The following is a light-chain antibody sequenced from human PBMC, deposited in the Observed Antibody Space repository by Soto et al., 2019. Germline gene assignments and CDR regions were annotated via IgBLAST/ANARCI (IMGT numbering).Light chain of an antibody. J-gene: IGLJ2*01. Sequence: SYVLTQPPSVSVAPGKAARITCGGNNIGSKSVHWYQQKPGQAPLLVIYYDRDRPSGIPERFSGSNSGNTATLTISRVEAGDEADYYCQLWDGGSGHRVFGGGTKLNVL. CDR1: NIGSKS. V-gene: IGLV3-21*04. CDR2: YDR. CDR3: QLWDGGSGHRV.